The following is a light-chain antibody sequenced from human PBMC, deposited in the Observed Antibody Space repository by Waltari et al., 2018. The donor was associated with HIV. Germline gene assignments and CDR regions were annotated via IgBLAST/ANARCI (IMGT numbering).Light chain of an antibody. CDR3: QQSYSSPGT. V-gene: IGKV1-39*01. Sequence: DIQMTQSPSSLSASEGDRVTVTCRASETINTYLNWYQQKPGKAPKRQIYDASSLQSGVPSRFSGSGSGTDFTLTVSSLQAEDFATYYCQQSYSSPGTFGQGTKVEIK. J-gene: IGKJ1*01. CDR2: DAS. CDR1: ETINTY.